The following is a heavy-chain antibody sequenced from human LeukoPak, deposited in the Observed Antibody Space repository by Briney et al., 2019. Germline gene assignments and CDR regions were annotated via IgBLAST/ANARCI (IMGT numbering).Heavy chain of an antibody. V-gene: IGHV1-46*01. CDR2: INPSGGST. CDR3: ARTGTVTTVPYYYYGMDV. Sequence: GASVKASCKASGYTFTSYYMHWVRQAPGQGLEWMGIINPSGGSTSYAQKFQGRVTMTRDTSTSTVYMELSSLRSEDTAVYYCARTGTVTTVPYYYYGMDVWGQGTTVTVSS. D-gene: IGHD4-17*01. J-gene: IGHJ6*02. CDR1: GYTFTSYY.